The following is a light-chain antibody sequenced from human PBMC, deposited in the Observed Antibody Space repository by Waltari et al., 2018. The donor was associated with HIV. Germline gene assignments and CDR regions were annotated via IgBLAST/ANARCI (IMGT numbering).Light chain of an antibody. CDR3: AAWDDSLSGPV. CDR1: SSNIGTNY. V-gene: IGLV1-47*01. J-gene: IGLJ3*02. CDR2: RSN. Sequence: QSVLTQPASASGTPGQRVTFSCSGSSSNIGTNYVYWYQQLPGTAPKVLIYRSNQRPSGVPDRFAGSKSGTSASLAISGLRSEEEADYYWAAWDDSLSGPVFGGGTKVTVL.